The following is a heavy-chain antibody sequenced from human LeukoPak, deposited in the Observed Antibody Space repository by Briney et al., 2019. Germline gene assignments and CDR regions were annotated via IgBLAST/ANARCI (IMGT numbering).Heavy chain of an antibody. CDR2: FDPEDGET. Sequence: ASVKVSCKVSGYTLTDLSMHWVRQAPGKGLEWMGGFDPEDGETIYAQKFQGRVTMTEDTSTDTAYMELSSLRSEDTAVYYCATGLGSSWWANYWGQGTLVTVSS. J-gene: IGHJ4*02. V-gene: IGHV1-24*01. D-gene: IGHD6-13*01. CDR1: GYTLTDLS. CDR3: ATGLGSSWWANY.